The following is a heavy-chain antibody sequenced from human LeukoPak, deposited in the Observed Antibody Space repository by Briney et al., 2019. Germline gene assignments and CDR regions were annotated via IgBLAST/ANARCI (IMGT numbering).Heavy chain of an antibody. J-gene: IGHJ4*02. CDR1: GFTFRSYN. D-gene: IGHD4-17*01. CDR3: ARDYSTVTTFFDY. Sequence: GGSLRLSCAASGFTFRSYNMNWVRQAPGKGLEWVSYISSGSSTIYYADSVKGRFTISRDNANNSLFLQMNSLRAEDTAVYYCARDYSTVTTFFDYWGQGTLVTVSS. V-gene: IGHV3-48*01. CDR2: ISSGSSTI.